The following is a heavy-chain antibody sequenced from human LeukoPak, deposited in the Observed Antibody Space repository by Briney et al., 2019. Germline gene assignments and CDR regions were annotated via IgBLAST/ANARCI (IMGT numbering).Heavy chain of an antibody. CDR1: GYTFTGYY. D-gene: IGHD2-2*01. V-gene: IGHV1-2*02. J-gene: IGHJ4*02. Sequence: ASLKVSCKASGYTFTGYYMHWVRQAPGQGLEWMGWINPNSGGTNYAQKFQGRVTMARDTSISTAYMELSRLRSDDTAVYYCARGAATMAPYYFDYWGQRTLVTVSS. CDR2: INPNSGGT. CDR3: ARGAATMAPYYFDY.